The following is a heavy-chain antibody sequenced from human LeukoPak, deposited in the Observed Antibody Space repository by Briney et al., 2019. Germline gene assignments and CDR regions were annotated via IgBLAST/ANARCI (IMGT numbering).Heavy chain of an antibody. D-gene: IGHD3-22*01. Sequence: ASVEVSCKASGGTFISYAISWARQAPGQGLEWMGGIIPIFGTANYAQKFQGKVTITADESTSTAYMELRSLRSEDTAVYYCARGWDYDSGGRPTAYVYWGQGTLVTVSS. CDR2: IIPIFGTA. CDR1: GGTFISYA. CDR3: ARGWDYDSGGRPTAYVY. V-gene: IGHV1-69*13. J-gene: IGHJ4*02.